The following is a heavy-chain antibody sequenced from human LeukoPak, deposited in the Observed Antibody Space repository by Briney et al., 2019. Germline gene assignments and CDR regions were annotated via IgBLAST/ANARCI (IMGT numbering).Heavy chain of an antibody. CDR1: GGSFSGYY. CDR3: ARPTSYSSGWRGPNWFDP. D-gene: IGHD6-19*01. V-gene: IGHV4-39*01. J-gene: IGHJ5*02. Sequence: SETLSLTCAVYGGSFSGYYWGWIRQPPGKGLEWIGSIYYSGSTYYNPSLKSRVTISVDTSKNQFSLKLSSVTAADTAVYYCARPTSYSSGWRGPNWFDPWGQGTLVTVSS. CDR2: IYYSGST.